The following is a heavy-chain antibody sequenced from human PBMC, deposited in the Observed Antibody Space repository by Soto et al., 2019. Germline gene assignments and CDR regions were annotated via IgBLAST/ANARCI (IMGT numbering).Heavy chain of an antibody. V-gene: IGHV3-23*01. J-gene: IGHJ4*02. Sequence: EVQLLESGGGLVQPGGSLRLSCAASGFTFSSYAMSWVRQAPGKGLEWVSAIGVSGDTTYYADSVKGRFTISRDNSKNTLYLQMGSLRGEKTAVYYCAKVRRFGELRSLYWGQGTLVTVSS. D-gene: IGHD3-10*01. CDR2: IGVSGDTT. CDR1: GFTFSSYA. CDR3: AKVRRFGELRSLY.